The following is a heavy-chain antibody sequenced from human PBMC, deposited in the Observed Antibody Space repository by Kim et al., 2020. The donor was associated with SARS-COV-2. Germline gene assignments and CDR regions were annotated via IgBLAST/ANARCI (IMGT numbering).Heavy chain of an antibody. Sequence: ASVKVSCKASGYTFTSYGISWVRQAPGQGLEWMGWISAYNGNTNYAQKLQGRVTMTTDTSTSTAYMELRSLRSDDTAVYYCARGLYDYGEGQLFDYWGQGTLVTVSS. J-gene: IGHJ4*02. V-gene: IGHV1-18*04. CDR3: ARGLYDYGEGQLFDY. D-gene: IGHD4-17*01. CDR2: ISAYNGNT. CDR1: GYTFTSYG.